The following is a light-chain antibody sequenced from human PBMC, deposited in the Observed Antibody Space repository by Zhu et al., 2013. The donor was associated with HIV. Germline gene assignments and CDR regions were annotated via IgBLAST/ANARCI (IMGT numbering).Light chain of an antibody. Sequence: QSALTQPASVSGSLGQAITISCTGTSSNVGAYNYVSWYQQHPGKAPKLLIYEVNKRPSGVSNRFSASKSVNTASLTISGLQAEDEADYYCSSYTSSSTLVFGTGTKVTVL. J-gene: IGLJ1*01. CDR1: SSNVGAYNY. V-gene: IGLV2-14*03. CDR3: SSYTSSSTLV. CDR2: EVN.